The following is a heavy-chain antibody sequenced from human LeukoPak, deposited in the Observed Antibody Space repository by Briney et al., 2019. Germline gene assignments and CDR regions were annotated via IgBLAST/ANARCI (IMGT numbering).Heavy chain of an antibody. J-gene: IGHJ4*02. CDR2: ISYDGSNK. V-gene: IGHV3-30-3*01. Sequence: GGSLRLSCAASGFTFSSYAMHWVRQAPGKGLEWVAVISYDGSNKYYADSVKGRFTISRDNSKNTLYLQMSSLRAEDTAVYYCARVVGHVDYWGQGTLVTVSS. CDR1: GFTFSSYA. CDR3: ARVVGHVDY.